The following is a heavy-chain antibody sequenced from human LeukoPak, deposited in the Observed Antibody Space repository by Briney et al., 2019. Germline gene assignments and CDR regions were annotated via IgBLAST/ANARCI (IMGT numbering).Heavy chain of an antibody. J-gene: IGHJ3*01. CDR3: AREEAAVEGDDAFDF. CDR2: INSDGSIR. Sequence: PGGSLRLSCAASGFTFSSYAMHWVRQAPGKGLVWVSRINSDGSIRDYADSVKGRFTISRDNARNTLYLQMNSLRGDDAAVYYCAREEAAVEGDDAFDFWGQGTKVTVSS. CDR1: GFTFSSYA. D-gene: IGHD3-16*01. V-gene: IGHV3-74*01.